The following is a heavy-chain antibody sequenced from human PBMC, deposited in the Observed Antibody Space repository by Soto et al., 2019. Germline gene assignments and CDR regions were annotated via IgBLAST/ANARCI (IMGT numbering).Heavy chain of an antibody. Sequence: QVQLVESGGGVVQPGRSLRLSCAASGFTISSYGIHWVRQAPGKGLEWVAVISYDGSNEYYADSVKGRFSISRDNSKNTLYLQMNRLRAADTAVYHCAKQTVIPTNAFDIWGQGTTLTVSS. V-gene: IGHV3-30*18. D-gene: IGHD2-21*01. CDR3: AKQTVIPTNAFDI. CDR1: GFTISSYG. CDR2: ISYDGSNE. J-gene: IGHJ3*02.